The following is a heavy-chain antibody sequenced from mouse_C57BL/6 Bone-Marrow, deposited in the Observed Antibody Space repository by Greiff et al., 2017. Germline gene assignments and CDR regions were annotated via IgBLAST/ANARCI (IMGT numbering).Heavy chain of an antibody. CDR3: ARYLYYGSTYFDY. D-gene: IGHD1-1*01. CDR2: IYPGGGYT. Sequence: VQLQESGAELVRPGTSVKMSCKASGYTFTNYWIGWAKQRPGHGLEWIGDIYPGGGYTNYNEKFKGKATLTADKSSSTAYMQFSSLTSEDSAIYYCARYLYYGSTYFDYWGQGTTLTVSS. V-gene: IGHV1-63*01. CDR1: GYTFTNYW. J-gene: IGHJ2*01.